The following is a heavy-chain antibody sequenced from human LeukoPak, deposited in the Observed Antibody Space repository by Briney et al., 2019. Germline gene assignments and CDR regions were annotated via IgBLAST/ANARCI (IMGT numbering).Heavy chain of an antibody. CDR1: GGSINSSSYX. CDR3: ARSSMFRGVTVDY. V-gene: IGHV4-39*01. J-gene: IGHJ4*02. D-gene: IGHD3-10*01. Sequence: SGTLSLTCTVSGGSINSSSYXWGWXRQPPXXAREWXGSIYHSGYTYYNPSLKSRVTISVDTSKSQFSLKLSSVTAADTAVYYCARSSMFRGVTVDYWGQGTLVTVSS. CDR2: IYHSGYT.